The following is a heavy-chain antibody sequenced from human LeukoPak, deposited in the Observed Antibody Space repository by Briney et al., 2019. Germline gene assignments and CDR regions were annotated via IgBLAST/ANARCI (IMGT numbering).Heavy chain of an antibody. CDR1: GFTFTKYW. D-gene: IGHD1-14*01. Sequence: GDSLRLSCAASGFTFTKYWMTWVRQAPGKGLEWVGNVKQDGSDKNYMDSVKGRFTISRDNTKNSVYLQMSSLRAEDTAVYYCAREVWGPEYWGQGTLVTVSS. V-gene: IGHV3-7*01. CDR3: AREVWGPEY. CDR2: VKQDGSDK. J-gene: IGHJ4*02.